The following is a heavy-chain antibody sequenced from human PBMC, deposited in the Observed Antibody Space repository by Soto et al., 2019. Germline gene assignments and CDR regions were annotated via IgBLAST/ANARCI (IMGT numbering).Heavy chain of an antibody. Sequence: GGSRNLSCEPSGFHFSNAWMNWVRRAPGKGREWVGRIKSKTDGGTTDYAAPVKGRFTISRDDSKNTLYLQMNSLKTEDTAVYYCTTDNGYSYGGDYYYYYGMDVWGQGTTVTVSS. V-gene: IGHV3-15*07. CDR2: IKSKTDGGTT. CDR3: TTDNGYSYGGDYYYYYGMDV. J-gene: IGHJ6*02. CDR1: GFHFSNAW. D-gene: IGHD5-18*01.